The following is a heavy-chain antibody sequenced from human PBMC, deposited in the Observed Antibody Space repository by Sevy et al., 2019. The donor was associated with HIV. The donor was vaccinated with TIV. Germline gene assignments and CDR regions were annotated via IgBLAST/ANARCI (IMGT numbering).Heavy chain of an antibody. Sequence: GGSLRLSCAASGFTFSTYDMHWVRQAPGKGLEWVAYIRYDGSNKYYGDSVRGRFTISRDNSNNTLDLQMNILRAEDTAIYYCARIKGASSSYAMDVWGQGTTVTVSS. D-gene: IGHD2-2*01. CDR3: ARIKGASSSYAMDV. J-gene: IGHJ6*02. CDR1: GFTFSTYD. CDR2: IRYDGSNK. V-gene: IGHV3-30*02.